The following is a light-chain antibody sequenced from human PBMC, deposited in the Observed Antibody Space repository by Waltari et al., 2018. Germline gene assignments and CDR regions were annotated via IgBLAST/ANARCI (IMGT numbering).Light chain of an antibody. V-gene: IGKV3-11*01. CDR2: DAS. Sequence: EIVLTQSPGTLSLSPGERATLSCRASQCVSSYLAWYQQKSGQAPRLPIYDASNRATGIPARFSGGGSGTDFTLTISSLEPEDFAIYYCQQRSDWPVTFGEGTKVEIK. CDR1: QCVSSY. J-gene: IGKJ4*02. CDR3: QQRSDWPVT.